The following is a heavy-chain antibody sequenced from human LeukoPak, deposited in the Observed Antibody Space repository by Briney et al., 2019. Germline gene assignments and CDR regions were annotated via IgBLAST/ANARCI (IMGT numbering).Heavy chain of an antibody. CDR1: GFTFSSYE. Sequence: GGSLRLSCAASGFTFSSYEMNWVRQAPGKGLGCFSYISSSGSTIYYADSVKGRFTISRDNAKNSLYLQMNSLRAEDTAVYYCARDLTTLRSGMDVWGQGTTVTVSS. CDR2: ISSSGSTI. V-gene: IGHV3-48*03. CDR3: ARDLTTLRSGMDV. J-gene: IGHJ6*02. D-gene: IGHD1-1*01.